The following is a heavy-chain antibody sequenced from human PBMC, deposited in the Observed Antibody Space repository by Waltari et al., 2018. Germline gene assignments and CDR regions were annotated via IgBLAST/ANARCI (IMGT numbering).Heavy chain of an antibody. V-gene: IGHV1-69*04. Sequence: QVQLVQSGAEVKKPGSSVKVSCKASGGTFSSYAISWVRQAPGQGLEWMGGIIPILGIANYAQNFQGRVTMTRGTSISTAYMELSRLRSDDTAVYYCARDGSGSGMDVWGKGTTVTVSS. J-gene: IGHJ6*03. CDR3: ARDGSGSGMDV. CDR2: IIPILGIA. CDR1: GGTFSSYA. D-gene: IGHD3-10*01.